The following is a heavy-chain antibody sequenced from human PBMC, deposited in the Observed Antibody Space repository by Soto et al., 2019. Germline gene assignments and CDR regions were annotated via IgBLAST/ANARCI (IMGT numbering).Heavy chain of an antibody. CDR2: IYHSGST. Sequence: PSETQSLTCAVSGGSISSGDYSWSWIRQPPGKGLEWIGYIYHSGSTYYNPSLKSRVTISVDRSKNQFSLKVSSVTAADTAVYYCTRGETQPQRYHWGQGTLVTVSS. CDR1: GGSISSGDYS. CDR3: TRGETQPQRYH. J-gene: IGHJ5*02. D-gene: IGHD6-25*01. V-gene: IGHV4-30-2*01.